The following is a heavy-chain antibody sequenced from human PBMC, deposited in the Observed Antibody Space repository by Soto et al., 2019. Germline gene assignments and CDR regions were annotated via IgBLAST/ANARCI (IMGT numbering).Heavy chain of an antibody. J-gene: IGHJ6*02. CDR3: AKNLAPPNYYYYGMDV. CDR1: EFTFSSYG. Sequence: QVQLVESGGGVVQPGRSLRLSCVASEFTFSSYGMHWVRQAPGKGLEWVALVSDAGNNDYYADSVKARFTISRDNSRDTLYLQMNSLRGEDSAVYYCAKNLAPPNYYYYGMDVWGQGTTVTVSS. V-gene: IGHV3-30*18. CDR2: VSDAGNND.